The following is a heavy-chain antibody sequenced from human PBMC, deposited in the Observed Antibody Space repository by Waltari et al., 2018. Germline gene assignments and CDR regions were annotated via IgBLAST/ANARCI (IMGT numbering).Heavy chain of an antibody. D-gene: IGHD4-4*01. Sequence: VQLVESGGGLVQPGRSLRLSCTASGFTFGDYAMSWFRQAPGKGLEWIGSVYYTGGTYYNPSLKSRVAISVDTSKKQFSLNLNSVTAADTAIYYCARGNDYRGIDPWGQGTLVTVSS. V-gene: IGHV4-38-2*02. J-gene: IGHJ5*02. CDR1: GFTFGDYA. CDR2: VYYTGGT. CDR3: ARGNDYRGIDP.